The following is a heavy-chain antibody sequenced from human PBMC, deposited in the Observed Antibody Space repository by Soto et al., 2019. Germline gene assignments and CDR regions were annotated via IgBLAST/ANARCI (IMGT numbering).Heavy chain of an antibody. D-gene: IGHD3-3*01. CDR2: ISWNSGSI. V-gene: IGHV3-9*01. CDR3: AKAPFGVVTSFDY. CDR1: GFTFDDYA. J-gene: IGHJ4*02. Sequence: GGSLRLSCAASGFTFDDYAMHWVRQAPGKGLEWVSGISWNSGSIGYADSVKGRFTISRDNAKNSLYLQMNSLRAEDTALYYCAKAPFGVVTSFDYWGQGTLVTVSS.